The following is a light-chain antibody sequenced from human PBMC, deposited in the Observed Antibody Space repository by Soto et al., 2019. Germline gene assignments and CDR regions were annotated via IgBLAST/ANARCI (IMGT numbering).Light chain of an antibody. V-gene: IGLV1-44*01. J-gene: IGLJ3*02. CDR1: SSNIGSNA. CDR3: VAWDDSLKGLV. Sequence: QSVLTQPPSASGTPGQRVAISCSGSSSNIGSNAVNWYQQLPGAAPKLLIYKNNLRPSGVPDRFSGSKSGASSSLAISGLQSEDESDYYCVAWDDSLKGLVFGGGTKLTVL. CDR2: KNN.